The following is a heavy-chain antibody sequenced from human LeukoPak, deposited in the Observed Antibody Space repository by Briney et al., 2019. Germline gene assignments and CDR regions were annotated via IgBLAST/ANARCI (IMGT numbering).Heavy chain of an antibody. V-gene: IGHV4-39*07. CDR2: IYYSGNT. CDR1: GGSISSSSYY. D-gene: IGHD3-10*01. J-gene: IGHJ4*02. Sequence: PSETLSLTCTVSGGSISSSSYYWGWIRQPPGKGLEWIGSIYYSGNTYYNPSLKSRVTISVDTSKNQFSLKLSSVTAADTAVYYCARVGYYGSGSYYKVPYNFDYWGQGTLVTVSS. CDR3: ARVGYYGSGSYYKVPYNFDY.